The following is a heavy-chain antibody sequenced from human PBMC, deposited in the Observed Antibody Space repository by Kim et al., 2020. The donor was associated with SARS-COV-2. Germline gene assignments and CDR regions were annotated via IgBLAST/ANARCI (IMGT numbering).Heavy chain of an antibody. Sequence: GGSLRLSCAASGFTFTNYGMHWVRQTPGKGLEWVAFISFDGSKKYYTDSVKGRFTISRDNSQNTLYLQMNSLRPEDTAVYFCTSGSGVSAAFAFDFWGPG. V-gene: IGHV3-30*03. J-gene: IGHJ4*02. D-gene: IGHD2-2*01. CDR1: GFTFTNYG. CDR2: ISFDGSKK. CDR3: TSGSGVSAAFAFDF.